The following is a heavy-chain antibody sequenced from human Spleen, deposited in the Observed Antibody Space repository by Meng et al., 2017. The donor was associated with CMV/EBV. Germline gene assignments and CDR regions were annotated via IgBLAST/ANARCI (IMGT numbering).Heavy chain of an antibody. V-gene: IGHV1-69*10. CDR3: ARSGAPYNWNDLSHYFDH. D-gene: IGHD1-1*01. CDR1: TFSSYA. J-gene: IGHJ4*02. CDR2: IIPMLGIG. Sequence: TFSSYAINWVRQAPGQGLEWMGGIIPMLGIGNYAQNFRDRVTFTADTSTNTAYMELSSLRSEDTAVYYCARSGAPYNWNDLSHYFDHWGQGTLVTVSS.